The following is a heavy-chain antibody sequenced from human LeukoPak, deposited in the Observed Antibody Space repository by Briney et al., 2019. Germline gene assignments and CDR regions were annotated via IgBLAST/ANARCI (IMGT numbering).Heavy chain of an antibody. CDR1: GFTVSSYG. V-gene: IGHV3-23*01. J-gene: IGHJ4*02. CDR3: ARRLDC. Sequence: GALRLSCAASGFTVSSYGMSWVRQAPGKGLEWVSAISGSGGSTYYADSVKGRFTISRDNAKNSLYLQMSSLRAEDTAVYYCARRLDCWGQGTLVTVSS. D-gene: IGHD1-1*01. CDR2: ISGSGGST.